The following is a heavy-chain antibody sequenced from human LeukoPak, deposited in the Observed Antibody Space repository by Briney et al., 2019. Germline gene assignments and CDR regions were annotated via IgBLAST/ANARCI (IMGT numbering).Heavy chain of an antibody. CDR1: GFTFSNYA. CDR2: ISGSGSST. D-gene: IGHD6-13*01. V-gene: IGHV3-23*01. CDR3: AKGQQLVRSGWFDP. J-gene: IGHJ5*02. Sequence: GGSLRLSCAASGFTFSNYAMSWVRQAPGKGLEWVSAISGSGSSTYYADSVKGRFTISRDNSQNTLYLQMSSPRAEDTPVYYCAKGQQLVRSGWFDPWGQGTLVTVSS.